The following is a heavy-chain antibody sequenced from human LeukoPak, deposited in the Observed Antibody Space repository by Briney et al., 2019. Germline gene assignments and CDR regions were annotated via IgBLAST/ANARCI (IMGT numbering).Heavy chain of an antibody. D-gene: IGHD5-12*01. CDR1: GYSFRTYG. CDR3: ARDIAALEWLRFPSPLDY. Sequence: PGRSLRLSCVGSGYSFRTYGMHWVRQAPGKGLEWVSSISSSSSYIYYADSVKGRFTISRDNAKNSLYLQMNSLRAEDTAVYYCARDIAALEWLRFPSPLDYWGQGTLVTVSS. V-gene: IGHV3-21*01. J-gene: IGHJ4*02. CDR2: ISSSSSYI.